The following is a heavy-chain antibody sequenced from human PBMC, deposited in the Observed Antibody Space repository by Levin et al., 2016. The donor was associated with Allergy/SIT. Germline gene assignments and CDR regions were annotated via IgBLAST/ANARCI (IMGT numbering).Heavy chain of an antibody. J-gene: IGHJ6*02. CDR3: ARPMSPYYYYGMDV. CDR2: IYTSGSA. CDR1: GDSISSYY. Sequence: SETLSLTCTVSGDSISSYYWSWIRQPAGKGLEWIGRIYTSGSANYNPSLKSRVTISVDTSQNQFSLKLSSVTAADTAVYYCARPMSPYYYYGMDVWGQGTTVTVSS. V-gene: IGHV4-4*07.